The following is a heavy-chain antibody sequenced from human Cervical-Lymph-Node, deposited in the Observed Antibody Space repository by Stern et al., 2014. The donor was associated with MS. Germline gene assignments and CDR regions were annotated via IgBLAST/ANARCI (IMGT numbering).Heavy chain of an antibody. CDR3: ARAIFGVVTPTMAPDAFDI. V-gene: IGHV3-53*01. CDR1: GFTFSSNY. D-gene: IGHD3-3*01. Sequence: EVQLEESGGGLIQPGGSLRLSCAASGFTFSSNYMSWVRQSPGTGLQWVSLIYTDGSTYYADSVKGRFTISRDHSKNTLYLQMNSLGAEDTALYYCARAIFGVVTPTMAPDAFDIWGQGTMVTVSS. CDR2: IYTDGST. J-gene: IGHJ3*02.